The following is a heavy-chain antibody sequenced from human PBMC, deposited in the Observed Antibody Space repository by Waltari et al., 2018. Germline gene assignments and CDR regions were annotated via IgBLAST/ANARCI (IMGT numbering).Heavy chain of an antibody. D-gene: IGHD2-2*02. J-gene: IGHJ6*03. Sequence: QVQLVQSGAEVKKPGASVKVSCKASGYTFTSYGISWVRQAPGQGLEWMGWISAYNGNTNYAQKPQGTVTMTTDTSTSTAYMELRSLRSDDTAVYYCARHGDIVVVPAAIVQPYYYYYMDVWGKGTTVTVSS. V-gene: IGHV1-18*01. CDR2: ISAYNGNT. CDR1: GYTFTSYG. CDR3: ARHGDIVVVPAAIVQPYYYYYMDV.